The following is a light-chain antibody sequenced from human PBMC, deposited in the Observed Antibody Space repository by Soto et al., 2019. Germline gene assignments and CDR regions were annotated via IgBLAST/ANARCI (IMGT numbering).Light chain of an antibody. J-gene: IGKJ2*01. CDR3: NQYYSTPLYT. Sequence: DIVVTQSPDSLAVSLGERATISCKSSQSVFYSSNNKNYLAWYQQKPGQPPRLLIYWASTRDSGVPDRFSGSGSGPDLSLTLSSLQAEDVAIYYCNQYYSTPLYTFGQGTQLEIK. CDR2: WAS. V-gene: IGKV4-1*01. CDR1: QSVFYSSNNKNY.